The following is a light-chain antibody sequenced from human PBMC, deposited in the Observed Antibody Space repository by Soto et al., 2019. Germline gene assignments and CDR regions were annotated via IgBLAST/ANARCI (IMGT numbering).Light chain of an antibody. CDR1: QSVSSSY. V-gene: IGKV3-20*01. CDR2: GAS. Sequence: EIVLTQSPGTLSLSPGERATLSCRASQSVSSSYLAWYQQKPGQAPRLLIYGASSRATGIPDRFSGSGSGTDFTLTIRRLEPEDFAVYYCQQYGSSPPNTFGQGTKLEIK. J-gene: IGKJ2*01. CDR3: QQYGSSPPNT.